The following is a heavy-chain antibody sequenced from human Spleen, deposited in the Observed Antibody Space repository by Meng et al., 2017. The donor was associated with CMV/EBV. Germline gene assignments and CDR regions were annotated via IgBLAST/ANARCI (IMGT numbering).Heavy chain of an antibody. D-gene: IGHD2-2*02. CDR1: GFTFSTSW. CDR3: ARAGLGYCSVTSCYNDY. V-gene: IGHV3-7*01. CDR2: IREDGSSK. Sequence: SCKASGFTFSTSWMSWVRQAPGKGLEWVANIREDGSSKYYADPVKGRFTISRDNAKNSLYLQMSSLRAEDTAMYFCARAGLGYCSVTSCYNDYWGQGTLVTVSS. J-gene: IGHJ4*02.